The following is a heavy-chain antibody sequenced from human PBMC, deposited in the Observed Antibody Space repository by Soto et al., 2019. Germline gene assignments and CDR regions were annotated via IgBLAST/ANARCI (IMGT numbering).Heavy chain of an antibody. CDR1: GFSFSDYY. V-gene: IGHV3-72*01. J-gene: IGHJ4*02. CDR2: TRNKASSYTT. Sequence: SLRLSCAASGFSFSDYYINWVRQAPGKGLEWVGRTRNKASSYTTDYAAFVKGRFTISRDDSKNLIYLQMNSLKTEDTAVYYCAREGSSSGPDYEYWGQGTLVTVS. CDR3: AREGSSSGPDYEY. D-gene: IGHD3-22*01.